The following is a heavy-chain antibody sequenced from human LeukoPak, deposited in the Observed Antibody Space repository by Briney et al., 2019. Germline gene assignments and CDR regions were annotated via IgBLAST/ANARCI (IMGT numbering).Heavy chain of an antibody. CDR1: GDSISSGDYY. J-gene: IGHJ6*02. CDR3: ARRSGGSRYYYYGMDV. D-gene: IGHD2-15*01. CDR2: IYYSGNT. Sequence: PSQTLSLTCVVSGDSISSGDYYWSCIRQPPGKGLEWIGYIYYSGNTYYNPSLKSRVTISLDTFKNQFSLKVSSVTAADTALYYCARRSGGSRYYYYGMDVWGQGTTVTVSS. V-gene: IGHV4-30-4*01.